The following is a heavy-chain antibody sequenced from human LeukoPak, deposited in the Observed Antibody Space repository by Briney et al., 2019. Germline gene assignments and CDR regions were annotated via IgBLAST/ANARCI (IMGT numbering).Heavy chain of an antibody. D-gene: IGHD3-3*01. CDR2: LTPLAGTP. J-gene: IGHJ4*02. CDR1: GDTFGTFS. V-gene: IGHV1-69*06. CDR3: AKFWSGYYTD. Sequence: AASVKVSCKASGDTFGTFSFNWVRQAPSEGLEWLGGLTPLAGTPNYAQKFQGRLTISADKSTSTVYMELSRLTSEDTAVYFCAKFWSGYYTDWGQGALVSVSS.